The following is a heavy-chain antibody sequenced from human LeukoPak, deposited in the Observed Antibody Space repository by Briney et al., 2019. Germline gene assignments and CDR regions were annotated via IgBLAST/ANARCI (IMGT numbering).Heavy chain of an antibody. CDR2: IYYSGST. D-gene: IGHD2-15*01. CDR1: GGSINSGDYY. J-gene: IGHJ4*02. V-gene: IGHV4-31*03. Sequence: PSQTLSLTCTVSGGSINSGDYYWSWIRQHPGKGLEWIGHIYYSGSTFYNPYLKSRLTISVDNSKNQFSLKLSSVTAADTAVYYCARGDCNGATGYGFDYWGQGTLVTVSS. CDR3: ARGDCNGATGYGFDY.